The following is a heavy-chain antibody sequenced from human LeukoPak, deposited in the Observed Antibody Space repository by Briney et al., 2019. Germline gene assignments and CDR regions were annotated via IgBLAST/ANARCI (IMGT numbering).Heavy chain of an antibody. V-gene: IGHV1-69*13. D-gene: IGHD3-3*01. Sequence: ASVKVSCKASGGTFSSYAISWVRQAPGQGLEWMGGIIPIFGTANYAQKFQGRVTIIADESTSTAYMELSSLRSEDTAVYYCARDFSRNDFWSGSNWFDPWGQGTLVTVSS. CDR3: ARDFSRNDFWSGSNWFDP. CDR1: GGTFSSYA. J-gene: IGHJ5*02. CDR2: IIPIFGTA.